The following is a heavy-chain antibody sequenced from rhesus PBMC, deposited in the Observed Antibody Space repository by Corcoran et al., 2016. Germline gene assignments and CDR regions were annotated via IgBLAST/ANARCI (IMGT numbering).Heavy chain of an antibody. CDR1: GGSFSSYW. CDR3: VRNGDYYFDY. D-gene: IGHD4-17*01. V-gene: IGHV4-80*01. J-gene: IGHJ4*01. CDR2: INGNSGRT. Sequence: QVQLQESGPGLVKPSETLSLTCAVSGGSFSSYWWSWIRQPPGKGLEWIGEINGNSGRTNYNPSLQSRVTISKDASKNQFSLKLTSVTAADTAVHYCVRNGDYYFDYWGQGVLVTVSS.